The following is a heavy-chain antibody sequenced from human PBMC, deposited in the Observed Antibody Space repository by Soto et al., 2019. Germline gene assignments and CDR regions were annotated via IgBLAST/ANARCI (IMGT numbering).Heavy chain of an antibody. D-gene: IGHD4-4*01. CDR3: AKGPMGGPVTPFDY. J-gene: IGHJ4*02. CDR2: ISGSGGGT. CDR1: GFTFSSYA. Sequence: GGSLRLSCAASGFTFSSYAMSWVRQAPGKGLEWVSTISGSGGGTYYADSVKGRFTISRDNSKNTLYLQMNSLRAEDTAVYYCAKGPMGGPVTPFDYWGQGTLVTVSS. V-gene: IGHV3-23*01.